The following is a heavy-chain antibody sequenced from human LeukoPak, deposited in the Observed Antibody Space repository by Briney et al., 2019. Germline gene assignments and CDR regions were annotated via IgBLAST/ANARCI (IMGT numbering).Heavy chain of an antibody. J-gene: IGHJ4*02. CDR3: ARSRGGSYHY. D-gene: IGHD3-16*02. Sequence: TGGSLRLSCADPGFTFSNDWMRWVRQAPGKGLVWVSRINTDGSTTTYADSVKGRFTISRDNAKNTLYLQMNSLRVEDTAVYYCARSRGGSYHYWGQGTLVTVSS. CDR2: INTDGSTT. V-gene: IGHV3-74*01. CDR1: GFTFSNDW.